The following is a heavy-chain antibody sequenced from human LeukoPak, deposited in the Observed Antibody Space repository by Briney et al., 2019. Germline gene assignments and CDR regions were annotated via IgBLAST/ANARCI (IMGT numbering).Heavy chain of an antibody. CDR1: GGSTSSYY. CDR2: IYYSGST. Sequence: SETLSLTCTVSGGSTSSYYWSWIRQPPGKGLEWIGYIYYSGSTNYNPSLKSRVTISVDTSKNQFSLKLSSVIAADTAVYYCAGGTAVWSGYYRDYWGQGTLVTVSS. D-gene: IGHD3-3*01. V-gene: IGHV4-59*01. CDR3: AGGTAVWSGYYRDY. J-gene: IGHJ4*02.